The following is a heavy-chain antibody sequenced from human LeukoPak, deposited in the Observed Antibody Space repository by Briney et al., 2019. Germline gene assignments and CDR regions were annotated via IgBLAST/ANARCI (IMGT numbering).Heavy chain of an antibody. Sequence: GRSLRLSCAASGFTFDDYAMHWVRQAPGKGLEWVSGISWNSGSIGYADSVKGRFTISRDNAKNSLYLQMNSLRAEDTALNYCASGYSYGYGIYYWGQGTLVTVSS. J-gene: IGHJ4*02. V-gene: IGHV3-9*01. D-gene: IGHD5-18*01. CDR1: GFTFDDYA. CDR3: ASGYSYGYGIYY. CDR2: ISWNSGSI.